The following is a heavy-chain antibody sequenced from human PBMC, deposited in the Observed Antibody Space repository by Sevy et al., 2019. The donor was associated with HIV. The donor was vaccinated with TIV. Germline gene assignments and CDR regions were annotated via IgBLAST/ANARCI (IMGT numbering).Heavy chain of an antibody. CDR2: IQYDGSHK. J-gene: IGHJ4*02. CDR1: GFTFSNFG. D-gene: IGHD1-1*01. V-gene: IGHV3-30*02. Sequence: GGSLRLSCAASGFTFSNFGMYWVRQAPGKGLEWVSFIQYDGSHKYYTDSVKGRLTISRDNSKNTLYLQMNSLRAEDTAVYYCVKEGGVTGTGGDCWGQGTLVTVSS. CDR3: VKEGGVTGTGGDC.